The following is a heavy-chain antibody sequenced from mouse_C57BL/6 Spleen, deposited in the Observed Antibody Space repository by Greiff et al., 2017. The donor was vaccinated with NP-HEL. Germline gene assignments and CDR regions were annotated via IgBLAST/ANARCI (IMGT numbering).Heavy chain of an antibody. CDR1: GFTFSDYY. CDR3: ARGDYDGGFAY. J-gene: IGHJ3*01. D-gene: IGHD2-4*01. Sequence: EVNVVESEGGLVQPGSSMKLSCTASGFTFSDYYMAWVRQVPEKGLEWVANINYDGSSTYYLDSLKSRFIISRDNAKNILYLQMSSLKSEDTATYYCARGDYDGGFAYWGQGTLVTVSA. CDR2: INYDGSST. V-gene: IGHV5-16*01.